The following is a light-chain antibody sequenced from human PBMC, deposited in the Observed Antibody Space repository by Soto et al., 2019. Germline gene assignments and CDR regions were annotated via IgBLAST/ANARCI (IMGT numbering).Light chain of an antibody. V-gene: IGLV1-47*01. J-gene: IGLJ1*01. CDR3: AAWDDSLSGYV. Sequence: QSVLTQPPSASGTPGQRVTISCSGSSSNIGSNYVYWYQQLPGTASKLLIYRNKQRPSGVPDRFSGSKSGTLASLAISGLRSEDEADYYCAAWDDSLSGYVFGTGTKLTVL. CDR1: SSNIGSNY. CDR2: RNK.